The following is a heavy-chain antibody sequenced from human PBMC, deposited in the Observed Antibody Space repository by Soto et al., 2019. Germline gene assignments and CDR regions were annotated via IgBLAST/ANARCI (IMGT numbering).Heavy chain of an antibody. CDR3: ARATKQGGYDILAAYGMDV. J-gene: IGHJ6*02. V-gene: IGHV1-2*04. Sequence: ASVKVSCKASGYTFTGYYMHWVRQAPGQGLEWMGWINPNSGGTNYAQKFQGWVTITRDTSISTAYMELSRLRSDDTAVYYCARATKQGGYDILAAYGMDVWGQGTTVTVSS. CDR1: GYTFTGYY. D-gene: IGHD3-9*01. CDR2: INPNSGGT.